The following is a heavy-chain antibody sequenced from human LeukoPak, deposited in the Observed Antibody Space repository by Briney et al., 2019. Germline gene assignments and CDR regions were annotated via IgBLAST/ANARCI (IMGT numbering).Heavy chain of an antibody. CDR2: IWYDGGSK. D-gene: IGHD4-17*01. J-gene: IGHJ4*02. Sequence: PGRSLRLSCAASGFTFSTYGMHWVRQAPGKGLEWVAVIWYDGGSKYYADSVKGRFTISRDNSKNTLYLQMNSLRAEDTAVYYCARERNGDYTLLYWGQGSRVTVSS. CDR3: ARERNGDYTLLY. V-gene: IGHV3-33*01. CDR1: GFTFSTYG.